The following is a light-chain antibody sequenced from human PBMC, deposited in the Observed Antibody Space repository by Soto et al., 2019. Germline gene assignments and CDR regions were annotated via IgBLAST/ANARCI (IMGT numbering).Light chain of an antibody. Sequence: SYELTQSPSVSLAPGQTARITCGGDNIGSRRVQWYQQKPGQAPVVVIYYDTDRPSGIPERFSGSNSGNTATLTISRVEAGDEADYYCQVWDSSSDHVVFGGGTKLTVL. CDR2: YDT. V-gene: IGLV3-21*04. CDR1: NIGSRR. CDR3: QVWDSSSDHVV. J-gene: IGLJ2*01.